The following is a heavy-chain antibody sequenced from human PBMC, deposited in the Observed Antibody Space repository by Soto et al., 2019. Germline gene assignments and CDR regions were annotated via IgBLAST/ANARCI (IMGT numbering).Heavy chain of an antibody. Sequence: PSETLSLTCAVYGGSFSGYYWSWIRQPPGKGLEWIGEINHSGSTNYNPSLKSRVTISVDTSKNQFSLKLSSVTAADTAVYYCARGGYSYGQDFDYWGQGTLVTVSS. V-gene: IGHV4-34*01. J-gene: IGHJ4*02. CDR2: INHSGST. CDR1: GGSFSGYY. CDR3: ARGGYSYGQDFDY. D-gene: IGHD5-18*01.